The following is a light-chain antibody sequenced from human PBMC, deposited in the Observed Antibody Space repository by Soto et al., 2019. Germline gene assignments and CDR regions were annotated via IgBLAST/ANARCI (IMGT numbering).Light chain of an antibody. CDR2: DAS. Sequence: DIQMTPSPSSLSASVGDRVTITCQASQDISNYLNWYQQKPGKAPKLLIYDASNLETGVPSRLSGSGSGTDFTFTISSLQPEDMATYYCQQYDNLPPYTFGPGTKVDIK. J-gene: IGKJ3*01. CDR3: QQYDNLPPYT. CDR1: QDISNY. V-gene: IGKV1-33*01.